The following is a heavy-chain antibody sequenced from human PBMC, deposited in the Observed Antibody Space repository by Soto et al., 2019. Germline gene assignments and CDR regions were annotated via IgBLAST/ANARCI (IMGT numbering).Heavy chain of an antibody. CDR2: IWYDGSNK. CDR1: GFSFSSYG. Sequence: GGSLSLSCAASGFSFSSYGMHWVRQAPGKGLEWVAVIWYDGSNKYYADSVKGRFTISRDNSKNTLYLQMNRLRAEDTAVYYCARGPAPHYDILAGPFDYWGQGTLVTVSS. D-gene: IGHD3-9*01. V-gene: IGHV3-33*01. J-gene: IGHJ4*02. CDR3: ARGPAPHYDILAGPFDY.